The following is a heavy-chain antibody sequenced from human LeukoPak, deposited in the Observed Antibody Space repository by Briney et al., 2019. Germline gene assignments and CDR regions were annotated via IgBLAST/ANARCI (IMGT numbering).Heavy chain of an antibody. CDR3: ARDRSTVAAWVDY. CDR2: ISGSGSTI. Sequence: GGSLRLSCEASGFIFSNYWMHWVRQAPGKGLEWVSYISGSGSTIYYADSVKGRFTISRDNAKNSLYLQMNSLRAEDTAVYYCARDRSTVAAWVDYWGQGTLVTVSS. D-gene: IGHD4-23*01. V-gene: IGHV3-48*03. J-gene: IGHJ4*02. CDR1: GFIFSNYW.